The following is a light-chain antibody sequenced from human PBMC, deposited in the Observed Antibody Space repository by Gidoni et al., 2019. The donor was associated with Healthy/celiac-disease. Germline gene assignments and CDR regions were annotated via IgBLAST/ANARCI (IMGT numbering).Light chain of an antibody. CDR1: QSVLYSSNNKNY. J-gene: IGKJ2*01. Sequence: DIVMTQSPDSLAVSLGESATINCKSSQSVLYSSNNKNYLAWYRQKPGQPPKLLIYWASTRESGVPDRFSGSGSGTDFTLTISSLQAEDVAVYYCQQYYSTPYTFGQGTKLEVK. CDR2: WAS. V-gene: IGKV4-1*01. CDR3: QQYYSTPYT.